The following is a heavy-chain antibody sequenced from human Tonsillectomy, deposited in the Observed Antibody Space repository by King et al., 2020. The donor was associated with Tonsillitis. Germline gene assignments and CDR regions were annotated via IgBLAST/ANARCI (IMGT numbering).Heavy chain of an antibody. Sequence: VQLVESGGGLVKPGGSLRLSCAASGFTFSDYTMNWVRQAPGKGLEWVSSISSSRSYIYYADSLKGRFTISRDNAKSSLYLQMNSLGAADTAVYYCVGGVGLEWELLQGDFDYWGQGTLVTVSS. CDR2: ISSSRSYI. CDR3: VGGVGLEWELLQGDFDY. V-gene: IGHV3-21*01. D-gene: IGHD1-26*01. CDR1: GFTFSDYT. J-gene: IGHJ4*02.